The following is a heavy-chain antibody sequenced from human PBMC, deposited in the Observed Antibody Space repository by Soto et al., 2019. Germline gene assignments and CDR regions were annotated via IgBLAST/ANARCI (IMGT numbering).Heavy chain of an antibody. CDR1: GFTFSSYS. D-gene: IGHD5-12*01. J-gene: IGHJ4*02. V-gene: IGHV3-23*01. CDR2: ITGSGDTT. CDR3: ARWSGYGDL. Sequence: EVQLLESGGGLVQPGGSLRLSCVASGFTFSSYSITWVRQAPGKGLEWVSGITGSGDTTWYADSVRGRFTLSRDNSKNTVYLQMNSLRAEETAVYYCARWSGYGDLWGQGTLVTVSA.